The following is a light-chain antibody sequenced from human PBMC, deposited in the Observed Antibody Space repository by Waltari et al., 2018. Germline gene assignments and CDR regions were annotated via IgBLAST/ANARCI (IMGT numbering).Light chain of an antibody. CDR3: AAWDDSLNGRV. J-gene: IGLJ3*02. CDR1: ISNIGNNA. V-gene: IGLV1-36*01. Sequence: QSVLTQPPSVSEAPRQRVTISCSGSISNIGNNAVNWYQQLPGKAPKLLIYYDDLLPSGVSDRFSGSKSGTSASLANSGLQFEDEAEYYCAAWDDSLNGRVFGGGTKLTVL. CDR2: YDD.